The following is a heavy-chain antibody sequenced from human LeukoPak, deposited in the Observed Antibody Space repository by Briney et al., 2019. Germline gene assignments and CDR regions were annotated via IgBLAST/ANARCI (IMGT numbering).Heavy chain of an antibody. CDR3: VRGFRSAWWVGVF. V-gene: IGHV3-23*01. CDR1: GFTFSSYA. D-gene: IGHD6-19*01. CDR2: ISDSGDGT. J-gene: IGHJ4*02. Sequence: GGSLRLSCAASGFTFSSYAMMWVRQAPGKGLEWVSGISDSGDGTYYAESVKGRFTISRDNSRDTLYLQMNSLRVEDTATYYCVRGFRSAWWVGVFWGPGTLVTVSS.